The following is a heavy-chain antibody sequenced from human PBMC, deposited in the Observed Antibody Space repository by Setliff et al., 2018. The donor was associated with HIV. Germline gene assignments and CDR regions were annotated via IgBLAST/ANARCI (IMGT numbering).Heavy chain of an antibody. CDR2: ISGSGGHT. J-gene: IGHJ3*02. V-gene: IGHV3-23*01. CDR3: TQSQHLQYQMAAFDI. D-gene: IGHD1-1*01. Sequence: GGSLRLSCAVSGFTFSNYAMNWVRQAPGKGLGWVSGISGSGGHTYYAESVKGRFTISRDKSKNTLYLQMNSLRAEDTAVYYCTQSQHLQYQMAAFDIWGQGTKVTVSS. CDR1: GFTFSNYA.